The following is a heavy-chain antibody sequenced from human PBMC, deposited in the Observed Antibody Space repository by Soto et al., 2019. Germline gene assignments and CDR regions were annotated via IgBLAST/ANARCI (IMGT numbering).Heavy chain of an antibody. J-gene: IGHJ4*02. CDR2: ISGSSGST. CDR3: AKRGRGAVAFDY. D-gene: IGHD6-19*01. CDR1: GFTFTRYS. V-gene: IGHV3-23*04. Sequence: EVQLVESGGGLVQPGGSLRVSCAASGFTFTRYSMNWVRQAPGKGLEWVSTISGSSGSTYYADSVRGRFTISRDNSKNTLYLQMNGLRAEDTAVYYCAKRGRGAVAFDYWGQGTLVTVSS.